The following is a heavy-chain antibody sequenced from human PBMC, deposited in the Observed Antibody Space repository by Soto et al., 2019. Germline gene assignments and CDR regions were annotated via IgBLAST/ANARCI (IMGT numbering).Heavy chain of an antibody. CDR3: ARHRSDDYAPFDN. J-gene: IGHJ4*02. D-gene: IGHD4-17*01. CDR1: GYNFASYW. CDR2: IYPGDSNI. Sequence: GESLKISCEGSGYNFASYWIGWVRQMPGKGLEWMGIIYPGDSNIRYSPSFQGQVTISADKSISTAYLQWSSLKASDTAMYYCARHRSDDYAPFDNWGQGTLVTSPQ. V-gene: IGHV5-51*01.